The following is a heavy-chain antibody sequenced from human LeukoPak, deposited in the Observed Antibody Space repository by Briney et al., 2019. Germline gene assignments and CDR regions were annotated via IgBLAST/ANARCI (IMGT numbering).Heavy chain of an antibody. Sequence: KPSETLSLTCTVSGGSISTFYWNWIRQPPGKGLEWIGYIYTSEVTIYSPSFRSRVAISVDTSKNQFSLNLSSVTAADTAVYFCARSDGIVGEEAWFDPWGQGTLVTVSS. D-gene: IGHD1-26*01. V-gene: IGHV4-4*09. CDR3: ARSDGIVGEEAWFDP. J-gene: IGHJ5*02. CDR2: IYTSEVT. CDR1: GGSISTFY.